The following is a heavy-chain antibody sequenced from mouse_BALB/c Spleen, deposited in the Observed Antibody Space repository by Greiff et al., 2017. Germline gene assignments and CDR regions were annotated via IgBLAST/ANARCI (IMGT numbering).Heavy chain of an antibody. CDR3: ARDYRYDGAMDY. J-gene: IGHJ4*01. Sequence: EVQGVESGGGLVQPGGSRKLSCAASGFTFSSFGMHWVRQAPEKGLEWVAYISSGSSTIYYADTVTGRFTISRDNPKNTLFLQMTSLRSEDTAMYYCARDYRYDGAMDYWGQGSSVTVSS. V-gene: IGHV5-17*02. CDR1: GFTFSSFG. CDR2: ISSGSSTI. D-gene: IGHD2-14*01.